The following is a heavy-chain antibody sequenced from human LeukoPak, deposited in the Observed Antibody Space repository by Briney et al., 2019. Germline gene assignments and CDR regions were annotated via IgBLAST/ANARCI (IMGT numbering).Heavy chain of an antibody. CDR1: GFTVSSDY. D-gene: IGHD3-22*01. CDR3: ARQATYYYDSSGYYYEKGGFDS. J-gene: IGHJ4*02. CDR2: IYSGGST. V-gene: IGHV3-66*04. Sequence: PGGSLRLSCAASGFTVSSDYMSWVRQAPGKGLEWVSVIYSGGSTYYADSVKGRFTISRDNSKNTLYLQMNSLRAEDTAVYYCARQATYYYDSSGYYYEKGGFDSWGQGTLVTVSS.